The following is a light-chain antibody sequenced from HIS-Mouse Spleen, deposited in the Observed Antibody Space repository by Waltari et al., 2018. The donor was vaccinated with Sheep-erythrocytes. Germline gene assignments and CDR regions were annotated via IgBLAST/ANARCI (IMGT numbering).Light chain of an antibody. Sequence: PGQSITISCTGTSSDVGSYNLVSWYQQHPGKAPKLMIYEGSKRPPGVSNRFSGYKSGNTASLTISGLQAEDEADYYCCSYAGSSTLVFGGGTKLTVL. V-gene: IGLV2-23*01. CDR2: EGS. CDR1: SSDVGSYNL. J-gene: IGLJ2*01. CDR3: CSYAGSSTLV.